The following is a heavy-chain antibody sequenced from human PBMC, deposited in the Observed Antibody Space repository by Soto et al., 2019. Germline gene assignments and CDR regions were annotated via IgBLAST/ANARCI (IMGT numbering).Heavy chain of an antibody. D-gene: IGHD1-1*01. V-gene: IGHV6-1*01. CDR2: TYYRSKWYN. Sequence: PSQTLSRTCVISGDSVPSNNVAWKWIRQSPSRGLEWLGRTYYRSKWYNNYAVSVKSRTTINADTSKNQFSLQLASVTPEDTAVYHCPRGINSAIDIWGQGTMVTVSS. J-gene: IGHJ3*02. CDR3: PRGINSAIDI. CDR1: GDSVPSNNVA.